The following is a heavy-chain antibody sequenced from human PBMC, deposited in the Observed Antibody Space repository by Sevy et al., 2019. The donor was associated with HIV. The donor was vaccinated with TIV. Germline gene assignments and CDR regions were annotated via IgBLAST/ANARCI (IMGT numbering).Heavy chain of an antibody. J-gene: IGHJ4*02. Sequence: GGSLRLSCAASGFTFSNYWMHWVRQAPGKGLVWVSRINSDESIINYADSVKGRFTISRDNAKNRLYLQMDTLGAEDTAVYYCAREGQYDFWSGPRGFFDYWGQGALVTVSS. D-gene: IGHD3-3*01. CDR3: AREGQYDFWSGPRGFFDY. CDR2: INSDESII. CDR1: GFTFSNYW. V-gene: IGHV3-74*01.